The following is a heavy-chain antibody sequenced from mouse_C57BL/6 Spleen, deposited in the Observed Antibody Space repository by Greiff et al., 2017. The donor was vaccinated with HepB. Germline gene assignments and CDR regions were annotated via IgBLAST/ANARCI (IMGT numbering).Heavy chain of an antibody. D-gene: IGHD2-3*01. J-gene: IGHJ2*01. Sequence: QVQLQQSGAELARPGASVKMSCKASGYTFTSYTMHWVKQRPGQGLEWIGYINPSSGYTKYNQKFKDKATLTADKSSSTAYMQLSSLTSEDSAVYYCARLGDGYYYFDYWGQGTTLTVSS. CDR1: GYTFTSYT. V-gene: IGHV1-4*01. CDR2: INPSSGYT. CDR3: ARLGDGYYYFDY.